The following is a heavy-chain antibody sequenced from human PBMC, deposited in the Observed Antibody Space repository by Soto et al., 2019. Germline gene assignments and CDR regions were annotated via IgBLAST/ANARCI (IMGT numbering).Heavy chain of an antibody. CDR1: GYTFTSYG. D-gene: IGHD3-9*01. CDR3: ARVPNSDILTGYGMDV. V-gene: IGHV1-18*01. Sequence: QVQLVQSGAEVRKPGASVKVSCKASGYTFTSYGISWVRQAPGQGLEWMGWISPYNGDTNYAQKLQGRVTMTTDTSTSTAYMELRSLRSDDTAVYYCARVPNSDILTGYGMDVWGQGTTVTVSS. CDR2: ISPYNGDT. J-gene: IGHJ6*02.